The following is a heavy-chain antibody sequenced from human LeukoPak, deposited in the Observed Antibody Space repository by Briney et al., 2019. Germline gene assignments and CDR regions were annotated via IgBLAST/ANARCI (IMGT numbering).Heavy chain of an antibody. Sequence: GGSLRLSCAASGFAFSSYWMHWVRQAPGKGLVWVSRINPDGSSTRYADSVKGRFTISRDNAKNTLYLQMNSLRAEDTAVYYCARDQGGPRDYWGQGSLVTVSS. J-gene: IGHJ4*02. CDR2: INPDGSST. CDR1: GFAFSSYW. CDR3: ARDQGGPRDY. D-gene: IGHD3-16*01. V-gene: IGHV3-74*01.